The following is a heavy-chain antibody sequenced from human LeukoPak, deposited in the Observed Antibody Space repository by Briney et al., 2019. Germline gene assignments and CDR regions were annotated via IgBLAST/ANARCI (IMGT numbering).Heavy chain of an antibody. CDR1: GDSITSSNFF. D-gene: IGHD5-24*01. CDR3: AREVNVAAGSDGFDI. V-gene: IGHV4-30-4*01. CDR2: MPYNGGA. Sequence: SETLSLTCTVSGDSITSSNFFWCWIRQPPGGDLEWIGYMPYNGGASYNPSLRSRTTISLDTSKNEFSLRLTSVTAPDTAIYYCAREVNVAAGSDGFDIWGPGTMVTVSP. J-gene: IGHJ3*02.